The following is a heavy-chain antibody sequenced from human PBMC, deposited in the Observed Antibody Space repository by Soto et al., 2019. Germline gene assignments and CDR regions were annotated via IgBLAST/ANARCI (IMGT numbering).Heavy chain of an antibody. J-gene: IGHJ6*03. CDR3: AREQGGYYMDV. Sequence: EVQLVESGGGLVKPGGSLRLSCAASGFTFSSYSMNWVRQAPGKGLEWVSSISSSSSYIYYADSVKGRFTISRDNAKNSLDLQMNILRAEDTAVYYCAREQGGYYMDVWGKGTTVTVSS. V-gene: IGHV3-21*01. CDR2: ISSSSSYI. CDR1: GFTFSSYS.